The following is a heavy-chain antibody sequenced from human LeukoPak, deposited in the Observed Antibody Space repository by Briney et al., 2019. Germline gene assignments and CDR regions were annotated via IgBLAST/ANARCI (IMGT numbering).Heavy chain of an antibody. CDR1: GFTFSAYG. J-gene: IGHJ4*02. D-gene: IGHD3-10*01. CDR2: IRNDGSDK. Sequence: PGGSLRLPCAASGFTFSAYGMHWVRQAPGKGLEWVAFIRNDGSDKYYGDSVKGRVTISRDNSKNTLYLQMNSLRAEDTAKYYCAKDYGLGSYVFDYWGQGTLVTVSS. CDR3: AKDYGLGSYVFDY. V-gene: IGHV3-30*02.